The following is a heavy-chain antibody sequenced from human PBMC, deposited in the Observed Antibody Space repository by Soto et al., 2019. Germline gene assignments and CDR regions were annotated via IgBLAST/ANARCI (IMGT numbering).Heavy chain of an antibody. CDR2: INAGNGNT. CDR1: GYTFTSYA. CDR3: ARDSGGMDV. Sequence: GASVKVSCKASGYTFTSYAVHWVRQAPGQRLEWMGWINAGNGNTKYSQKFQGRVTITRDTSANTSYMELSSLRSEDTAVHYCARDSGGMDVWGQGTTVTVSS. J-gene: IGHJ6*02. V-gene: IGHV1-3*01.